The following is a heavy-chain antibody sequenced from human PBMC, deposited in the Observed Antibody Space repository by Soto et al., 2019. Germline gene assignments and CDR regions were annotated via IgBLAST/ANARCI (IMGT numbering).Heavy chain of an antibody. V-gene: IGHV4-34*01. Sequence: SETLSLTCAVYGGSFSGYYWSWIRQPPGKGLEWIGEINHSGSTNYNPSLKSRVTISVDTSKNQFSLKLSSVTAADTAVYYCARGYYDILTGYPLWAHAFDYWGQGTLVTVSS. J-gene: IGHJ4*02. CDR1: GGSFSGYY. CDR2: INHSGST. D-gene: IGHD3-9*01. CDR3: ARGYYDILTGYPLWAHAFDY.